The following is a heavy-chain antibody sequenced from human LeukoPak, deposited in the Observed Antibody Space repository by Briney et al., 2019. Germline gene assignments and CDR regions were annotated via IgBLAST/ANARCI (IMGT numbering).Heavy chain of an antibody. J-gene: IGHJ6*02. CDR2: ISYDGSNK. V-gene: IGHV3-30-3*01. Sequence: GRSLRLSCAASGFTFSSYAMHWVRQAPGKGLEWVAVISYDGSNKYYADSVEGRFTISRDNSKNTLYLQMNSLRAEDTAVYYCARDYCSGGSCYPFDYYYYYGMDVWGQGTTVTVSS. CDR1: GFTFSSYA. D-gene: IGHD2-15*01. CDR3: ARDYCSGGSCYPFDYYYYYGMDV.